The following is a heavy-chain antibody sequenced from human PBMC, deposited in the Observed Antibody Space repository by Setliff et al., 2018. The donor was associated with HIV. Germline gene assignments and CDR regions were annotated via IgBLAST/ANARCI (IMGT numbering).Heavy chain of an antibody. D-gene: IGHD5-12*01. Sequence: ASETLSLTCTVSGRSISSSTYYWGWLRQPPGKGLEWIGSIYYTGNPQYNPSLKSRVTISVDTSKNQFSLQLRSVTAADTAVYYCARPGMATLKVWVDNWGQGTLVTVSS. J-gene: IGHJ5*02. CDR3: ARPGMATLKVWVDN. V-gene: IGHV4-39*01. CDR2: IYYTGNP. CDR1: GRSISSSTYY.